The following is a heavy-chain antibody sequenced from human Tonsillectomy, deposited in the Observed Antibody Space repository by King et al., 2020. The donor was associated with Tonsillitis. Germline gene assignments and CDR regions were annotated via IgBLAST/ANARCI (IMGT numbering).Heavy chain of an antibody. J-gene: IGHJ4*02. Sequence: VQLVESGSELKKPGASVKVSCKASGYTFTHYAMNWVRQAPGQGLEWMGWINTNAGNTGNPTNAQGFTGRFVLSLDTSASTAYLQISNLKAEDTAVYCCMRDDWGSDFWGQGTLVTVSS. V-gene: IGHV7-4-1*02. CDR1: GYTFTHYA. CDR2: INTNAGNTGNP. D-gene: IGHD7-27*01. CDR3: MRDDWGSDF.